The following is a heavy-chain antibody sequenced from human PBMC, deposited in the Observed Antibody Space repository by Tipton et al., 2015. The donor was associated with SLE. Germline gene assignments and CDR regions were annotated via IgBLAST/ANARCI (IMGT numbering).Heavy chain of an antibody. D-gene: IGHD3-22*01. V-gene: IGHV3-48*03. CDR2: IDGAGSTL. CDR1: GFTFTVYE. Sequence: SLRLSCVASGFTFTVYEMHWVRQAPGKGLEWVTYIDGAGSTLYYADSVKGRSTISRDNARNSVYLEMNSLRVEDTAIYYCARKYDYSNDDYYDSELANAFDLWGQWTRVTVSS. J-gene: IGHJ3*01. CDR3: ARKYDYSNDDYYDSELANAFDL.